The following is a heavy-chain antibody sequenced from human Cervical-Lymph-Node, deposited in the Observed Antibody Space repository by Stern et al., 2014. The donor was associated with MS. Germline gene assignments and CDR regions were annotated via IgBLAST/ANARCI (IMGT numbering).Heavy chain of an antibody. CDR1: GFTFSDYY. CDR3: VRRGVDGYIPDC. V-gene: IGHV3-11*01. Sequence: QVQLVESGGGLVKPGGSLRLSCAASGFTFSDYYMSWIRQAPGKGLEWVSYISGSGNTMYYADSVKGRFTISRDNAKNSLYLQMNSLRAEDTAVYYCVRRGVDGYIPDCWGQGTLVTVSS. CDR2: ISGSGNTM. D-gene: IGHD5-24*01. J-gene: IGHJ4*02.